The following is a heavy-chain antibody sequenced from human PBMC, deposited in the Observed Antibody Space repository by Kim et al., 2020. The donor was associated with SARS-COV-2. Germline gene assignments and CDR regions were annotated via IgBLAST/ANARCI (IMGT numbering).Heavy chain of an antibody. CDR2: IYYSGST. V-gene: IGHV4-59*01. J-gene: IGHJ2*01. Sequence: SETLSLTCTVSGGSISSYYWSWIRQPPGKGLGRIGYIYYSGSTNYNPSLSSRVTISVDTSKNKFHLKLNSVTAAATAAYYCEWAHLGGFQYPANWYFD. CDR3: EWAHLGGFQYPANWYFD. CDR1: GGSISSYY. D-gene: IGHD3-16*01.